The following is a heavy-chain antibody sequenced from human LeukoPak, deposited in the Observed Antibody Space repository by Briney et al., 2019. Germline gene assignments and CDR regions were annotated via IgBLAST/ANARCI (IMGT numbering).Heavy chain of an antibody. J-gene: IGHJ6*03. CDR2: INPNSGGT. Sequence: ASVKVSCKASGYTFTGYYMHWVRQAPGQGLEGMGWINPNSGGTNYVQKLQGRVTMTTDTSTNTAYMELRSLRSDDTAVYYCARGKVAAIRGGYNWAYYYYYMDVWGKGTTVTISS. CDR1: GYTFTGYY. D-gene: IGHD5-24*01. V-gene: IGHV1-2*02. CDR3: ARGKVAAIRGGYNWAYYYYYMDV.